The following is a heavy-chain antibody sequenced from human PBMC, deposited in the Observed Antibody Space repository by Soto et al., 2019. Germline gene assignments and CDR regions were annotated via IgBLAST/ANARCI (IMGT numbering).Heavy chain of an antibody. J-gene: IGHJ4*02. CDR3: ARDMPYAAGSLAGCDY. D-gene: IGHD1-26*01. Sequence: SETLSLTCTVSGDSITGSYWSWIRQPPGKTLEWIGYIYHSGTTTYNPSLKSRVSISVDTSKNQFSLRLTSVIAADTAVYYCARDMPYAAGSLAGCDYWGQGIPAPVYS. CDR1: GDSITGSY. CDR2: IYHSGTT. V-gene: IGHV4-59*01.